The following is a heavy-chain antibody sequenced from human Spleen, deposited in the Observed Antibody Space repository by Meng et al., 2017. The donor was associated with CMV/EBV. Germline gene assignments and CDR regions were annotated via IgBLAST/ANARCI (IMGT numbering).Heavy chain of an antibody. CDR1: GFTFSSYW. Sequence: GGSLRLSCAASGFTFSSYWMHWVRQTPGKGLVWVSHIVSDGSNTTYADSVKGRFTISRDNAKNMLYLQMNSLRAEDTAVYYCARELYYDAPVYYYYGMDVWGQGTTVTVSS. D-gene: IGHD3-22*01. CDR2: IVSDGSNT. J-gene: IGHJ6*02. CDR3: ARELYYDAPVYYYYGMDV. V-gene: IGHV3-74*03.